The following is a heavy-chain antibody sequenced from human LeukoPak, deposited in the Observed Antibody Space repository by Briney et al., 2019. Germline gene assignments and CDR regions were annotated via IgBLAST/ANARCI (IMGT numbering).Heavy chain of an antibody. CDR3: ARGPSRDGYKRKGFDY. V-gene: IGHV1-69*05. Sequence: SVKVSCKASGGTFSSYAISWVRQAPGQGLEWMGGIIPIFGTANYAQKFQGRVTITTDESTSTAYMELSSLRSEDTAVYFCARGPSRDGYKRKGFDYWGQGTLVTVSS. D-gene: IGHD5-24*01. CDR1: GGTFSSYA. J-gene: IGHJ4*02. CDR2: IIPIFGTA.